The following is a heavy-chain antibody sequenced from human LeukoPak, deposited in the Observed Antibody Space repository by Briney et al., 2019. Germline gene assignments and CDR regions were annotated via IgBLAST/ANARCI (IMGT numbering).Heavy chain of an antibody. CDR2: INSDGSHT. CDR3: TRHLGGSYSSRGGY. Sequence: GGALRLSCAAPGFTFSDYWMHLVRQAPGKGLVWVSRINSDGSHTNFADSVKGRFTFSRDNAKNTRYLQMNSLRAEDTAVYYCTRHLGGSYSSRGGYWGQGTLVTVSS. J-gene: IGHJ4*02. CDR1: GFTFSDYW. V-gene: IGHV3-74*01. D-gene: IGHD1-26*01.